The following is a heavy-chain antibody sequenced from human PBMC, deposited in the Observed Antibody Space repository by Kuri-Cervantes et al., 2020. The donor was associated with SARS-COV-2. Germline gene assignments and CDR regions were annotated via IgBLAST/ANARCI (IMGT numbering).Heavy chain of an antibody. CDR1: GGTFSSYA. D-gene: IGHD3-3*01. J-gene: IGHJ2*01. V-gene: IGHV1-69*05. Sequence: SVKVSCKASGGTFSSYAISWVRQAPGQGLEWMGGIIPIFGTANYAQKFQGRVTITTDESTSTAYMELSSLRSEDTAVYYCARDPGITIFGVPSSFDLWGRSTLVTVSS. CDR2: IIPIFGTA. CDR3: ARDPGITIFGVPSSFDL.